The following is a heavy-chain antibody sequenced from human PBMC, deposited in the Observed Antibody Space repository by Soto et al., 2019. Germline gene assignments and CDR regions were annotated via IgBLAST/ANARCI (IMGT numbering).Heavy chain of an antibody. CDR2: ISGFNGNT. J-gene: IGHJ4*02. Sequence: ASVKVSCKASGYTFNCYGITWVRQAPGQGLEWMGWISGFNGNTNYAADLQGRVTMTTDTSTSTAYMELRGLRSDDTAVYYCARIGVSSGHEAPDFDSWGQGKLLIVSS. CDR1: GYTFNCYG. D-gene: IGHD2-8*01. V-gene: IGHV1-18*01. CDR3: ARIGVSSGHEAPDFDS.